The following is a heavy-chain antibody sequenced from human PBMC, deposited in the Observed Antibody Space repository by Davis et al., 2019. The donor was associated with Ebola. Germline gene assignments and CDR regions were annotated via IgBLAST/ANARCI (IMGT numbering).Heavy chain of an antibody. V-gene: IGHV1-2*02. D-gene: IGHD2-15*01. CDR2: INPNSGGT. CDR3: ARDSVPCSGGSCNGGFDP. CDR1: GYTFSDYY. Sequence: ASVQVSCKASGYTFSDYYMHWVRQAPGQGLEWMGWINPNSGGTNYAQKFQGRVTMTRDTSISTVYMELSRLRSDDTAVYYCARDSVPCSGGSCNGGFDPWGQGTLVTVSS. J-gene: IGHJ5*02.